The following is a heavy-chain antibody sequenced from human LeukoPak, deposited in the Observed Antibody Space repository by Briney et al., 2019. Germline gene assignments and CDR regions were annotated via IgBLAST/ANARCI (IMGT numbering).Heavy chain of an antibody. CDR2: IYPSDSDT. V-gene: IGHV5-51*01. Sequence: GESLKISCKASGYTFTNFWIGWVRQMPGKGLEWMGIIYPSDSDTRYSPSFQGQVTISADKSISTAYLQWSSLKASDSVIYYCVRAAESTLDYWGQGTLVTVSS. CDR3: VRAAESTLDY. J-gene: IGHJ4*02. CDR1: GYTFTNFW. D-gene: IGHD2-2*01.